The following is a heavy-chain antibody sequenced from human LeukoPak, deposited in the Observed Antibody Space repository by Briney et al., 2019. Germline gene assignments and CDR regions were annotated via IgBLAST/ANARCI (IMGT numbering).Heavy chain of an antibody. CDR1: GFTFSSYW. J-gene: IGHJ4*02. Sequence: PGGSLRLSCAASGFTFSSYWMHWVRQAPGKGLVWVSRINSDGSSTSYADSVKGRFTISRDNAKNTLYLQMNSLRAEDTAVYYCARDRTIGDALTYYYDSSGYYPDYWGQGTLVTVSS. CDR2: INSDGSST. D-gene: IGHD3-22*01. CDR3: ARDRTIGDALTYYYDSSGYYPDY. V-gene: IGHV3-74*01.